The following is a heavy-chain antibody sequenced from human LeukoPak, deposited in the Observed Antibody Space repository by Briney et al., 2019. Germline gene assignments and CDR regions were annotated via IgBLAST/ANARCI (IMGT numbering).Heavy chain of an antibody. CDR1: GFTFDDYA. Sequence: RSGGSLRLSCAASGFTFDDYAMPWVRQAPGKGLEWVSSISSSSSYIYYADSVKGRFTISRDNAKNSLYLQMNYLRAEDTAVYYCARWTGSYDALDIWGQGTMVTVSS. CDR2: ISSSSSYI. D-gene: IGHD1-26*01. CDR3: ARWTGSYDALDI. J-gene: IGHJ3*02. V-gene: IGHV3-21*01.